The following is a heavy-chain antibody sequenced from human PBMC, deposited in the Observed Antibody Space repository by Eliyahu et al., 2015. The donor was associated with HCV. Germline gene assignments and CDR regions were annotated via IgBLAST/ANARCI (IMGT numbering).Heavy chain of an antibody. CDR3: VTYRSNTWTFFDY. D-gene: IGHD1-1*01. CDR1: GFTLNNYW. V-gene: IGHV3-7*01. CDR2: IDRDGSEK. Sequence: EAQLVQSGGGLVQPGGSLRLTCVASGFTLNNYWMVWARQAPGKGLEWVANIDRDGSEKNYVDSVRGRFTVYRDNAKNSLYLQLNSLRVEDTAEYFCVTYRSNTWTFFDYWGQGSLITVSS. J-gene: IGHJ4*02.